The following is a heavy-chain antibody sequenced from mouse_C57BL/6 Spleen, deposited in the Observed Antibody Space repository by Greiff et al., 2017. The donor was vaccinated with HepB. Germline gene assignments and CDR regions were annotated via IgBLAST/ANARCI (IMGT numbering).Heavy chain of an antibody. CDR1: GYTFTDYN. Sequence: EVQLQQSGPELVKPGASVKMSCKASGYTFTDYNMHWVKQSHGKSLEWIGYINPNNGGTSYNQKFKGKATLTVNKSSSTAYMELRSLTSEDSAVYYCARGYYGSSCFDYWGQGTTLTVSS. D-gene: IGHD1-1*01. CDR3: ARGYYGSSCFDY. J-gene: IGHJ2*01. V-gene: IGHV1-22*01. CDR2: INPNNGGT.